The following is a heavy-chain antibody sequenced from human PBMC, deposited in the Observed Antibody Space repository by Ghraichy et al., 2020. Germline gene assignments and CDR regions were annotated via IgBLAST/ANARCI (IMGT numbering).Heavy chain of an antibody. CDR3: ARAVALID. CDR1: GFTVSSNY. Sequence: GGSLRLSCAASGFTVSSNYMSWVRQAPGKGLEWVSVIYSGGSTYYADSVKGRFTISRDNSKNTLYLQMNSRRAEDTGVYYCARAVALIDWGQGTLVTVSS. V-gene: IGHV3-53*01. D-gene: IGHD6-19*01. J-gene: IGHJ4*02. CDR2: IYSGGST.